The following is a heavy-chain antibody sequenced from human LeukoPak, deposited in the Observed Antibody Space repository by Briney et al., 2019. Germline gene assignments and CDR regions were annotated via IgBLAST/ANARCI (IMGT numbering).Heavy chain of an antibody. CDR1: GGSISSSSYY. Sequence: PSETLSLTCTVSGGSISSSSYYWGWIRQPPGKGLEWIGTIYSSGSTYYNPSLKSRVTISVDTSKNQFSLKLSSVTAADTAVYYCARALYSDSPGMGIWGQGTMVTVSS. CDR2: IYSSGST. D-gene: IGHD3-22*01. V-gene: IGHV4-39*07. CDR3: ARALYSDSPGMGI. J-gene: IGHJ3*02.